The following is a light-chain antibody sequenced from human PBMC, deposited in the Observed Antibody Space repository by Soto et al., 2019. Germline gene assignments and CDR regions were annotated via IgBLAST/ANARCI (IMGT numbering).Light chain of an antibody. J-gene: IGLJ1*01. CDR2: GNT. CDR1: SSNIGADYE. Sequence: QSVLTQPPSVSGAPGQRGIISCTGGSSNIGADYEVHWYQQLPGTAPKLLIYGNTNRPSGVPDRFSGSKSGSSASLAIAGLQAEDEAEYYCQSYDNTLKGCVFGTGTKVTVL. CDR3: QSYDNTLKGCV. V-gene: IGLV1-40*01.